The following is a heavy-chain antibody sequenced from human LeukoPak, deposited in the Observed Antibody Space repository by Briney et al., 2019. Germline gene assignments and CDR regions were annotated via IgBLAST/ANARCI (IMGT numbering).Heavy chain of an antibody. CDR3: ARTLWGLTLLSSDY. V-gene: IGHV3-7*01. D-gene: IGHD3-16*01. Sequence: GGSLRLSCAASGFTFSHYWMSWVRQAPGKGLEWVANINTDGSEKYYVDSVKGRFIISRDNAENSLSLQMNSLRAEDTAIYYCARTLWGLTLLSSDYWGQGTLVTVSS. CDR1: GFTFSHYW. J-gene: IGHJ4*02. CDR2: INTDGSEK.